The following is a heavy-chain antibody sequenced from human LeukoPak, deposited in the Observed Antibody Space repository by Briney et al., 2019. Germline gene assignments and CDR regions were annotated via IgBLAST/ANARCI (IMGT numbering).Heavy chain of an antibody. J-gene: IGHJ4*02. CDR2: IFCGGST. Sequence: GGSLRLSCAASGFTVSSNYMSWVRQAPGKGLEWVSIIFCGGSTNYADSVKGRFTISRDNSKNTVDLQMNSLRAEDTAVYYCASPGETPFDHWGQGTLVTVSS. D-gene: IGHD2-21*01. V-gene: IGHV3-66*01. CDR1: GFTVSSNY. CDR3: ASPGETPFDH.